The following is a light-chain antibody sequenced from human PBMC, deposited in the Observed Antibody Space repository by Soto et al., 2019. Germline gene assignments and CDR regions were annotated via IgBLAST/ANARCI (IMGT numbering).Light chain of an antibody. Sequence: IHMTQAPSTLSGSVGDRVTITFLASQTISSWLAWYQQKPGKAPNLLIYKSSTLKSGVPSRFSGSGSGTEFTLTISSLQPDDFATYYCQHYNSFPFTFGGGTKVDIK. V-gene: IGKV1-5*03. CDR2: KSS. CDR1: QTISSW. CDR3: QHYNSFPFT. J-gene: IGKJ4*01.